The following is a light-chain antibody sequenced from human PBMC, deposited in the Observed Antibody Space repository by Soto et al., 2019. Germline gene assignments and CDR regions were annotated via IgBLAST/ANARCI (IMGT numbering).Light chain of an antibody. Sequence: DIQMTQSPSTLSASVGDRVTITCRASQSISSWLAWYQQKPGKAPKLLIYDASSLESGVTSRFSGSGSGTEFTLTISSLQPDDFATYYCQQDNSYSQTFGQGTKVEIK. CDR2: DAS. CDR3: QQDNSYSQT. J-gene: IGKJ1*01. CDR1: QSISSW. V-gene: IGKV1-5*01.